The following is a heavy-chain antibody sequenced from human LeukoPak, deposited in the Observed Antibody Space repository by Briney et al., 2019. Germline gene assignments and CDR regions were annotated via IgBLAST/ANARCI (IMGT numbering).Heavy chain of an antibody. CDR2: IRYDGSNK. CDR1: GFTFSSYG. CDR3: AKGLYGGNSGDAFDI. J-gene: IGHJ3*02. D-gene: IGHD4-23*01. V-gene: IGHV3-30*02. Sequence: GGSLRLSCAASGFTFSSYGMHWVRQSPGKGVEGVAFIRYDGSNKYYADSVKGRFTISRDNSKNTLYLQMNSLRAEDTAVYYCAKGLYGGNSGDAFDIWGQGTMVTVSS.